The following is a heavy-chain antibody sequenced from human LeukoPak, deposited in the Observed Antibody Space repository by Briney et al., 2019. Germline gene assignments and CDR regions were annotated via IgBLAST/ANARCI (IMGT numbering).Heavy chain of an antibody. J-gene: IGHJ4*02. CDR1: GYSFTKYW. Sequence: GESLKISCKASGYSFTKYWIGWVRQMPGKGLEWMGIIYPGDSDTRYSPSSQGQVTISADKSISTAYLQWSSLQASDTAMYHCVRLFRNWSGGGVDQWGQGTLVTVSS. CDR2: IYPGDSDT. CDR3: VRLFRNWSGGGVDQ. D-gene: IGHD1-1*01. V-gene: IGHV5-51*01.